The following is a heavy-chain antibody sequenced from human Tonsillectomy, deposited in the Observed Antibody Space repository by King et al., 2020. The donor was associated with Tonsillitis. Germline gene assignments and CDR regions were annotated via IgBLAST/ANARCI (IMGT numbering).Heavy chain of an antibody. CDR3: ARGLYHNLGGYYYARDVWAYALDI. CDR2: IIPMTDRT. J-gene: IGHJ3*02. CDR1: GGTFGRYT. Sequence: QFQLVQSGAEVRKPGSSIKVSCRPSGGTFGRYTIDWVRQAPGQGLEWIGRIIPMTDRTNYAQKFQDRVTITADQSTTTAYMELSGLRSEDTAVYFCARGLYHNLGGYYYARDVWAYALDIWGLGTMVIVAS. D-gene: IGHD3-22*01. V-gene: IGHV1-69*04.